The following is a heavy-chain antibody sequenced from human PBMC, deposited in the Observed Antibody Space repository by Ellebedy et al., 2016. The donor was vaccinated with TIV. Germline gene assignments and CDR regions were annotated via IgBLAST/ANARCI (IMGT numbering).Heavy chain of an antibody. CDR1: GFTFSSYN. CDR2: ISSNSGNK. CDR3: ARDLHFAFDY. J-gene: IGHJ4*02. Sequence: PGGSLRLSCAASGFTFSSYNMNRVRQAPGKGLEWVSSISSNSGNKYCADSVEGRFTISRDNARNSLYLQMNSLRAEDTAVYYCARDLHFAFDYWGRGTLVTVSS. V-gene: IGHV3-21*01.